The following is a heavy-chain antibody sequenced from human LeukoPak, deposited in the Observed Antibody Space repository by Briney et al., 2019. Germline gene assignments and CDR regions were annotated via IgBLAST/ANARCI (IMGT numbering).Heavy chain of an antibody. J-gene: IGHJ4*02. CDR1: GFSRRTRGRG. D-gene: IGHD2-15*01. V-gene: IGHV2-70*11. CDR2: IDWGEDK. CDR3: ARINVLVAATPDY. Sequence: SGPTLVNPTQTLTLTCTFSGFSRRTRGRGVSWIRQPPGKALERLSGIDWGEDKYYSTSLKTRLTISKDISKNHVVLTMTNMDPVDTATYYCARINVLVAATPDYWGQGTLVTVSS.